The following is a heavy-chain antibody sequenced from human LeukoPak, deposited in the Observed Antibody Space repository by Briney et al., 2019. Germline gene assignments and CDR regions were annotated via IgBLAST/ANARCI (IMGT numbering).Heavy chain of an antibody. D-gene: IGHD4-23*01. Sequence: ASVKVSCKASGGTFSSYAISWVRQAPGQGLEWMGGIIPIFGTANYAQKFQGRVTITADKSTSTAYMELSSLRSEDTAVYYCARDPDYGGNSYFDYWGQGTLVTVSS. CDR2: IIPIFGTA. CDR1: GGTFSSYA. V-gene: IGHV1-69*06. J-gene: IGHJ4*02. CDR3: ARDPDYGGNSYFDY.